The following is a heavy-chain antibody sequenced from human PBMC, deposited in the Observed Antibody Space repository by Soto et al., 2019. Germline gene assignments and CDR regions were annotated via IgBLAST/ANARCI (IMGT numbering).Heavy chain of an antibody. D-gene: IGHD2-15*01. V-gene: IGHV4-31*03. CDR1: GGSISSGGYY. J-gene: IGHJ5*02. Sequence: QVQLQESGPGLVKPSQTLSLTCTVSGGSISSGGYYWSWIRQHPGKGLEWIGYIYYSGSTYYNPSPRSRVTISVDTSKNQFSLKLSSVTAADTAVYYCARTWRIVVVVAATGWFDPWGQGTLVTVSS. CDR2: IYYSGST. CDR3: ARTWRIVVVVAATGWFDP.